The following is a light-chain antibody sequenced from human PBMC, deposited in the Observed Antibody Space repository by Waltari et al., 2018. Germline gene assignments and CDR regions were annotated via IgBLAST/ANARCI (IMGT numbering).Light chain of an antibody. J-gene: IGLJ2*01. CDR3: SSYTSSSTVV. V-gene: IGLV2-14*03. CDR1: SSAVGGYNY. CDR2: DVS. Sequence: QSALTPPASVYGSPGQSLTISHTRTSSAVGGYNYVSWYQQHPGKAPKLMIYDVSNRPSGVSNRFSGSKSGNTASLTIYGLQAEDEADYYCSSYTSSSTVVFGGGTKLTVL.